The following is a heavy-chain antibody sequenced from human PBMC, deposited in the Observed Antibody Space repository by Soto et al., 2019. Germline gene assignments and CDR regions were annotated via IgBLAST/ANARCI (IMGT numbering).Heavy chain of an antibody. D-gene: IGHD3-9*01. J-gene: IGHJ5*02. Sequence: SETLSLTCAFYGGSFSGYYWSWIRQPPRKGLEWIGEIDHSGSTNYNPSLKSRVTISLDTSKNQFSLKLSSVTAADTAVYYCAREKTYYDILTGYYWFDPWGQGTLVTVSS. V-gene: IGHV4-34*01. CDR3: AREKTYYDILTGYYWFDP. CDR1: GGSFSGYY. CDR2: IDHSGST.